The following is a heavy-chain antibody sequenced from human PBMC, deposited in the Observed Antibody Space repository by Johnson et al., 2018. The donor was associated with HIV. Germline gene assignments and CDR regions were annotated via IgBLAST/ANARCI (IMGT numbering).Heavy chain of an antibody. Sequence: HVQLVESGGGVVQPGRSLRLSCAASGFTFKNYAMHWVRQAPGERLEWVAVISYDGHIKYYADSMRGRFTISRDNTKNSLYLQMDSLRAEDTAVYYCARDPELDYFDNRAFDIWGQGTMVTVSS. D-gene: IGHD3-22*01. CDR3: ARDPELDYFDNRAFDI. V-gene: IGHV3-30*04. CDR2: ISYDGHIK. J-gene: IGHJ3*02. CDR1: GFTFKNYA.